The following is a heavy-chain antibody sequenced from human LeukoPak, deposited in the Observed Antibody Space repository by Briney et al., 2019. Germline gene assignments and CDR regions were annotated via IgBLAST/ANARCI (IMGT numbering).Heavy chain of an antibody. CDR2: INQDGSKQ. J-gene: IGHJ6*03. CDR3: AGLRRAYYYYMDV. V-gene: IGHV3-7*01. CDR1: GFTFSSYG. Sequence: GGSLRLSCAASGFTFSSYGMSWVRQAPGKGLEWVANINQDGSKQNYVDSVKGRFTISRDNANNLLFLQMSSLRAEDTAVYFCAGLRRAYYYYMDVWGKGTTVTVSS.